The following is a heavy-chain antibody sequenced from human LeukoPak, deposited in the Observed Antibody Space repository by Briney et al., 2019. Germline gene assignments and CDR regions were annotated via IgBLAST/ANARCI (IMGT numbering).Heavy chain of an antibody. CDR3: ARWGYYSNYDY. D-gene: IGHD4-11*01. CDR1: GFTFSTFA. CDR2: ICSNGGCT. V-gene: IGHV3-64*01. J-gene: IGHJ4*02. Sequence: GGSLRPSCAASGFTFSTFAMHWVRQAPGKQLEYVSAICSNGGCTYYANSVKGRFTISRDNSKNTLYLQMGSLRAEDMAVYYCARWGYYSNYDYWGQGTLVTVSS.